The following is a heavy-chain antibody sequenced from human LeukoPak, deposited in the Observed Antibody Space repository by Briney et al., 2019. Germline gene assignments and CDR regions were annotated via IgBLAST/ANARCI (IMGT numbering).Heavy chain of an antibody. CDR1: GFTFSNYA. J-gene: IGHJ6*03. CDR2: ISNSDGNT. Sequence: GSLRLSCAASGFTFSNYAMSWVRQAPGKGLEWVSTISNSDGNTYYADSVKGRFTISRDNSKNTLSLQMSSLRVEDTAVYYCARDRSCTGGSCYMDVWGRGTTVTVSS. D-gene: IGHD2-15*01. V-gene: IGHV3-23*01. CDR3: ARDRSCTGGSCYMDV.